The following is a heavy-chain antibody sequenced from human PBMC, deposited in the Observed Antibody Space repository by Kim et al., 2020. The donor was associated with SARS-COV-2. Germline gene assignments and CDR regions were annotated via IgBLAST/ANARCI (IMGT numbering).Heavy chain of an antibody. CDR2: IYYSGST. D-gene: IGHD3-3*01. Sequence: SETLSLTCTVSGGSISSSSYYWGWIRQPPGKGLEWIGSIYYSGSTYYNPSLKSRVTISVDTSKNQFSLKLSSVTAADTAVYYCARHASDDFWSGSHWFDPWGQGTLVTVSS. J-gene: IGHJ5*02. CDR3: ARHASDDFWSGSHWFDP. V-gene: IGHV4-39*01. CDR1: GGSISSSSYY.